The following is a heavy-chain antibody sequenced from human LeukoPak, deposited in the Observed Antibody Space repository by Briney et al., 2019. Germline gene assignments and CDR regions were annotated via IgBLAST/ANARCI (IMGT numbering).Heavy chain of an antibody. Sequence: GVSLSLSCSASGFTFRDYWLSWLRQAPGKGLEWVANIKHDGSETYYVASVKGRFTISKDIPKNSLYLQMNNLRTEDTAVYYCVIDRGGDVKYRTFESWGQSTLVTVSS. CDR2: IKHDGSET. CDR1: GFTFRDYW. V-gene: IGHV3-7*01. CDR3: VIDRGGDVKYRTFES. J-gene: IGHJ1*01. D-gene: IGHD2-21*02.